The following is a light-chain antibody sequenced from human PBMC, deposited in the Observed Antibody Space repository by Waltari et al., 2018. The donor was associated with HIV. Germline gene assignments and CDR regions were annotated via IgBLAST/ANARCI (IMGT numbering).Light chain of an antibody. J-gene: IGLJ1*01. CDR1: ALPKQY. CDR2: KDS. V-gene: IGLV3-25*03. CDR3: QSADSSGTLYV. Sequence: SYALTQPPSVSVSPGQTARITCSGDALPKQYAYWYQQKPGQAPVLVIYKDSERPSGIPERFSGSSSGTTVTLTISGVQAEDEADYYCQSADSSGTLYVFGTGTKVTVL.